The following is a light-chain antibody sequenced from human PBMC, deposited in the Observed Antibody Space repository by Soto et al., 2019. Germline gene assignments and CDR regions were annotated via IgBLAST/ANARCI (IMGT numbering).Light chain of an antibody. J-gene: IGKJ3*01. CDR3: QQYGSSLFT. CDR2: GTS. V-gene: IGKV3-20*01. Sequence: IVLTQSPGPLSLSPGEKATLSCRARQSVSSKYLAWYQQKPGQPPRVRIYGTSIWATGIPKRFSGGGSGIDFTLTITRLESEDFAVYYCQQYGSSLFTFGPG. CDR1: QSVSSKY.